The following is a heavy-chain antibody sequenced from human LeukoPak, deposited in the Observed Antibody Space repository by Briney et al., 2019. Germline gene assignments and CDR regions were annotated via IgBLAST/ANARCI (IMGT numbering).Heavy chain of an antibody. CDR3: ARPPTYYYYYGMDV. Sequence: GGSLRLSCAASGFTFSSYSMNWVRQAPGKGLEWVSYIRSSGSSIYYADSVKGRFTISRDNARNSLFLQMNSLRDEDTAVYYCARPPTYYYYYGMDVWGQGTTVTVSS. J-gene: IGHJ6*02. CDR1: GFTFSSYS. V-gene: IGHV3-48*02. CDR2: IRSSGSSI.